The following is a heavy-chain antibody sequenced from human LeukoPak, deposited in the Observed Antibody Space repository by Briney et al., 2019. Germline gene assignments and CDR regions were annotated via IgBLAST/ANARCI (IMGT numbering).Heavy chain of an antibody. CDR3: ARRSGVAVAGAFDY. CDR1: GFTFSNYA. CDR2: ISGSGDST. V-gene: IGHV3-23*01. J-gene: IGHJ4*02. D-gene: IGHD6-19*01. Sequence: GGSLRLSCAASGFTFSNYAMRWVRQAPGKGLEWVSGISGSGDSTYYADSVEGRFTISRDNSKNTLYLQMNSLRAEDTAVYFCARRSGVAVAGAFDYWGQGTLVTVSS.